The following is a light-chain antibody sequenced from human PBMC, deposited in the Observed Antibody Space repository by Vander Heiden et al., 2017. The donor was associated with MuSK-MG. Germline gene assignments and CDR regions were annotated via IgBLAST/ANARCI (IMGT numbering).Light chain of an antibody. Sequence: DIQVTQSPSSLSASVADRITISCRANQTISIYLNWYQHKSGGAPKALIYSGSSLHRGVPSRFSGSGSGTDFTLTITRLQPEDFATYYCQQSDSSPQTFGQGTKVDIK. CDR1: QTISIY. CDR3: QQSDSSPQT. CDR2: SGS. J-gene: IGKJ1*01. V-gene: IGKV1-39*01.